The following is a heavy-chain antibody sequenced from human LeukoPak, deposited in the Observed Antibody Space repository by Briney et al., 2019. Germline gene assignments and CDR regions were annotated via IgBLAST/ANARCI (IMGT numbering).Heavy chain of an antibody. J-gene: IGHJ3*02. Sequence: PSETLSLTCTVSGGSISSYYWSWIRQPPGKGLEWIGYIYYSGSTNYNPSLKSRVTISVDTSKNQFSLKLSSVTAADTAVYYCARVDSAKYYYDSSGYSNGAFDIWGQGTMVTVSS. CDR3: ARVDSAKYYYDSSGYSNGAFDI. V-gene: IGHV4-59*12. CDR2: IYYSGST. CDR1: GGSISSYY. D-gene: IGHD3-22*01.